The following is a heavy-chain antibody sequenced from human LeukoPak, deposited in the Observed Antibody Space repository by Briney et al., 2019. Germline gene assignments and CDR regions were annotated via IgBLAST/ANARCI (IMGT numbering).Heavy chain of an antibody. CDR1: GFTVSSNY. CDR3: AKGGQDFDFWRFDY. CDR2: ISGSGGRT. Sequence: GGSLRLSCAASGFTVSSNYMSWVRQAPGKGLEWVSSISGSGGRTYYTNSVKGRFTISRENFKNTVYLEMNSLGAEDTALYYCAKGGQDFDFWRFDYWGQGNLVIVSS. J-gene: IGHJ4*02. V-gene: IGHV3-23*01. D-gene: IGHD3-3*01.